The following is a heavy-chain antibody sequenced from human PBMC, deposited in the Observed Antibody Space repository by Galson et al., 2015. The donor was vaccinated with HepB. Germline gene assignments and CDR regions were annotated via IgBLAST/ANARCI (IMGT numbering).Heavy chain of an antibody. J-gene: IGHJ4*02. D-gene: IGHD2-2*01. V-gene: IGHV3-30*18. CDR3: AKAMPDDY. Sequence: SLRLSCAASGFTFSSYGMHWDRQAPGKGLEWVAVISYDGSNKYYADSVKGRFTISRDNSKNTLYLQMNSLRAEDTAVYYCAKAMPDDYWGQGTLVTVSS. CDR1: GFTFSSYG. CDR2: ISYDGSNK.